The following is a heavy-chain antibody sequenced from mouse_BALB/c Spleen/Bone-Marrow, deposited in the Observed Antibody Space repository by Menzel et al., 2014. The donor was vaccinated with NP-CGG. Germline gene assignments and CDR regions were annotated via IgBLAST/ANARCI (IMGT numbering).Heavy chain of an antibody. Sequence: VQLQQSGAELVKPGASVKLSCTASGFNIKDTYMHWAKQRPEQGLEWIGRIDPANGNTKYDPKFQGKATITADTSSNTAYLQLSSLTSEDTAVYYCAPYYYGSSSFAYWGRGTLVTVSA. CDR1: GFNIKDTY. D-gene: IGHD1-1*01. CDR2: IDPANGNT. CDR3: APYYYGSSSFAY. J-gene: IGHJ3*01. V-gene: IGHV14-3*02.